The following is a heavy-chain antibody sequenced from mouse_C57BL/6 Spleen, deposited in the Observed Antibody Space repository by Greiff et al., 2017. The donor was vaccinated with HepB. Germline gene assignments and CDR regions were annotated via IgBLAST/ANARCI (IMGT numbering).Heavy chain of an antibody. V-gene: IGHV1-61*01. CDR3: ARRGTGTRGFDY. CDR2: IYPSDSET. D-gene: IGHD4-1*01. J-gene: IGHJ2*01. Sequence: QVQLQQPGAELVRPGSSVKLSCKASGYTFTSYWMDWVKQRPGQGLEWIGNIYPSDSETHYNQKFKDKATLTVDTSSSTAYMQLSSLTAEDAAVYYWARRGTGTRGFDYWGQGTTLTVSS. CDR1: GYTFTSYW.